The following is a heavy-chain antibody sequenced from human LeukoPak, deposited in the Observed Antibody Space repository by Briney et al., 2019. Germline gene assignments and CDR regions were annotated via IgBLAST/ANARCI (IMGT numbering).Heavy chain of an antibody. J-gene: IGHJ4*02. Sequence: GGSLRLSCAASEFTFSSYWMSWVRQAPGKGLEWVANIKQDGGQIYYLESVKGRFTVSRDNAKNSLYLQMNSLRAEDTAVYYCAKDLTYYYDSTGYYFDYWGQGTLVTVSS. CDR3: AKDLTYYYDSTGYYFDY. CDR2: IKQDGGQI. V-gene: IGHV3-7*01. D-gene: IGHD3-22*01. CDR1: EFTFSSYW.